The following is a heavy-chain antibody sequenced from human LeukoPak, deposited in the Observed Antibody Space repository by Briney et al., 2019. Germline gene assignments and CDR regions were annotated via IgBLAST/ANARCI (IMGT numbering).Heavy chain of an antibody. CDR1: GYTFTSYY. D-gene: IGHD3-10*01. Sequence: ASVKVSCKASGYTFTSYYMHWVRQAPGQGLAWMGRINTNDGGTNYAQKFQGRATMTRDMSTSTVYMELSSLRSEDTAVYYCAREGYGSGTYLDYWGQGTLVTVSS. CDR2: INTNDGGT. J-gene: IGHJ4*02. CDR3: AREGYGSGTYLDY. V-gene: IGHV1-46*01.